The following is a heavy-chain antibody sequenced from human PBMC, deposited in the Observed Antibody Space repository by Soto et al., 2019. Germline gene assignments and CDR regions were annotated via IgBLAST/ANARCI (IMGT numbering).Heavy chain of an antibody. Sequence: PSETLSLTCTGSGGSMSDFYGSWVRQPPGKGLEWIGYMFYSGNSNYNASLKSRVTISMDTSKNQFSLNLRSVTAADTAVYYCVRSGHSFGGVVWGQGTQVTVSS. D-gene: IGHD3-16*01. V-gene: IGHV4-59*13. CDR1: GGSMSDFY. CDR3: VRSGHSFGGVV. CDR2: MFYSGNS. J-gene: IGHJ4*02.